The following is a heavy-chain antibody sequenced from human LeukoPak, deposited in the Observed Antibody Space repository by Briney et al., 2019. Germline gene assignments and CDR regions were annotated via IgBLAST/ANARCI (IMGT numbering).Heavy chain of an antibody. J-gene: IGHJ3*02. CDR2: IHTSGST. CDR3: ATLTGGDDAFDI. Sequence: PSETLSLTCTVSGGSISTFYWSWIRQPAGKGLEWIGRIHTSGSTNYNPSLKSRVTISVLTSKNRFSLKLSSVTAADTAVYYCATLTGGDDAFDIWGQGTMVTVSS. D-gene: IGHD4-23*01. V-gene: IGHV4-4*07. CDR1: GGSISTFY.